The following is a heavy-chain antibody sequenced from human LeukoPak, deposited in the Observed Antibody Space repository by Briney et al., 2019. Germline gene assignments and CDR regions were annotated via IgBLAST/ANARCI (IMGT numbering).Heavy chain of an antibody. CDR1: GLIFSNYA. CDR3: AKITKATTPNY. J-gene: IGHJ4*02. CDR2: ITDSGRKT. V-gene: IGHV3-23*01. Sequence: GGSLRLSCAASGLIFSNYAMNWVRQASGKGLEWVSGITDSGRKTYYADSVKGRFSISRDNSKNTVYLQMSDLRAEDPAVYYCAKITKATTPNYWGQGTLVTVSS. D-gene: IGHD4-17*01.